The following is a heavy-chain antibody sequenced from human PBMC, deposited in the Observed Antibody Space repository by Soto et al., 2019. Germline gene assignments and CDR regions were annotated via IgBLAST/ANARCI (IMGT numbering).Heavy chain of an antibody. V-gene: IGHV3-21*01. CDR3: ARDVLSSWKGSDYYYYGMDV. CDR1: GFTFISYS. J-gene: IGHJ6*02. CDR2: ISSSSSYI. Sequence: GRSLRLSCAASGFTFISYSMNWFRQATGKGLEWVSSISSSSSYIYYADSVKGRFTISRDNAKNSLYLQMNSLRAEDTAVYYCARDVLSSWKGSDYYYYGMDVWGQGTTVTVS. D-gene: IGHD6-13*01.